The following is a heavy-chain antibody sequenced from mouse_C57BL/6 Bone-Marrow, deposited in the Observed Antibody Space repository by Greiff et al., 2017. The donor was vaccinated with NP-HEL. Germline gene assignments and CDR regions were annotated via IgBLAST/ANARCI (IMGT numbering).Heavy chain of an antibody. CDR3: AREGSYDYDYAY. CDR2: IYPRSGNT. D-gene: IGHD2-4*01. CDR1: GYTFTSYG. J-gene: IGHJ3*01. V-gene: IGHV1-81*01. Sequence: QVQLKESGAELARPGASVKLSCKASGYTFTSYGISWVKQRTGQGLEWIGEIYPRSGNTYYTEKFKGKATLTADKSSSTAYMELRSLTSEDSAVYFCAREGSYDYDYAYWGQGTLVTVSA.